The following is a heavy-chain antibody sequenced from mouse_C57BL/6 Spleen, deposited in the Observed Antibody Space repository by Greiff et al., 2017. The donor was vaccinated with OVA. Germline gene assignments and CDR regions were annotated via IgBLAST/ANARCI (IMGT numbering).Heavy chain of an antibody. D-gene: IGHD1-1*01. CDR3: TRAITTVVARSFDY. V-gene: IGHV1-15*01. CDR2: IDPETGGT. J-gene: IGHJ2*01. Sequence: QVQLQQSGAELVRPGASVTLSCKASGYTFTDYEMHWVKQTPVHGLEWIGAIDPETGGTSYNQKFKGKAILTADKSSSTAYMELRSLTSEDSAVYYGTRAITTVVARSFDYWGQGTTLTVSS. CDR1: GYTFTDYE.